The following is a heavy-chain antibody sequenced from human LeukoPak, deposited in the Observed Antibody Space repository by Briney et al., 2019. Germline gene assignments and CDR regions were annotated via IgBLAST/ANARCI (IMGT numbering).Heavy chain of an antibody. D-gene: IGHD3-22*01. Sequence: SETLSLTCTVSGGSISSSFYYWGWIRQPPGKGLEWIGSIYHSGSTYYNPSLKSRVTISVDTSRNQFSLKLSSVTAADTAVYYCARDYYDSSGLGNWFDPWGQGTLVTVSS. J-gene: IGHJ5*02. CDR1: GGSISSSFYY. CDR2: IYHSGST. V-gene: IGHV4-39*07. CDR3: ARDYYDSSGLGNWFDP.